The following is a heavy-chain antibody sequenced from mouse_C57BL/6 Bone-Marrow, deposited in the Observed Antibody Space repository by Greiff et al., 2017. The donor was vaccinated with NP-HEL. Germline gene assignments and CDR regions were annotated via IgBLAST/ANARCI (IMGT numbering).Heavy chain of an antibody. D-gene: IGHD2-10*02. V-gene: IGHV5-15*01. J-gene: IGHJ1*03. CDR3: ARKRSKVYWYFDV. Sequence: EVQVVESGGGLVQPGGSLKLSCAASGFTFSDYGMAWVRQAPRKGPEWVAFISNLAYSIYYADTVTGRFTISRENAKNTLYLEMSSLRSEDTAMYYCARKRSKVYWYFDVWGTGTTVTVSS. CDR2: ISNLAYSI. CDR1: GFTFSDYG.